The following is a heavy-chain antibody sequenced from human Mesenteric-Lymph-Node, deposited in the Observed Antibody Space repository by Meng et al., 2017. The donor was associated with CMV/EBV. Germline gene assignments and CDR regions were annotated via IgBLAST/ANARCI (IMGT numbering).Heavy chain of an antibody. J-gene: IGHJ6*02. V-gene: IGHV3-20*03. CDR2: INCNGAAT. Sequence: WVRRDPGKGLECVSHINCNGAATGYADSVKGRFTISRDNSRNTLYLQMNSLRADDTAVYFCASAAVSYYIENWRHMTIPHYFYGLDVWGQGTTVTVSS. D-gene: IGHD2-21*01. CDR3: ASAAVSYYIENWRHMTIPHYFYGLDV.